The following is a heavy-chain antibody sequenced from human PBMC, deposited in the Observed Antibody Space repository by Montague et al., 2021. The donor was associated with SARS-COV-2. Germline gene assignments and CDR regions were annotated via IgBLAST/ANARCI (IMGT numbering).Heavy chain of an antibody. J-gene: IGHJ4*02. CDR3: ARVPSSSWYFEY. D-gene: IGHD6-13*01. Sequence: SLRLSCAASGFTFSFYWMSWVRQAPGKGLEWVANIKQDGSEKYYVDSVKGRFTIPRDNAKNSLYLQMNSLRAEDTAVYYCARVPSSSWYFEYWGQGTLVTVSS. CDR1: GFTFSFYW. V-gene: IGHV3-7*01. CDR2: IKQDGSEK.